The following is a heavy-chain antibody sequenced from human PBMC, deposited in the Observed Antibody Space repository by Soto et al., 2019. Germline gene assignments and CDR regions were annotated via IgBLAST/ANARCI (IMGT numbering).Heavy chain of an antibody. J-gene: IGHJ6*02. D-gene: IGHD2-15*01. CDR2: IYYSGST. CDR1: GGSISSGGYY. Sequence: QVQLQESGPGLVKPSQTLSLTCTVSGGSISSGGYYWSWIRQHPGKGLEWIGYIYYSGSTYYNPSLKSRVTIAVDTSKNQFSLKLSSVTAADTAVYYCARVGWWRGYYYGMDVWGPGTTVTVSS. V-gene: IGHV4-31*03. CDR3: ARVGWWRGYYYGMDV.